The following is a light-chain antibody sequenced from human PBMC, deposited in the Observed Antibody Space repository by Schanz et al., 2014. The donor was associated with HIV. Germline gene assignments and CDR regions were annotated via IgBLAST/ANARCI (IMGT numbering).Light chain of an antibody. CDR1: SSDVGAYNY. CDR3: CSYAGTSTVVV. CDR2: DVS. Sequence: QSALTQPASVSASPGQSITISCAGTSSDVGAYNYVYWFQQHPGKAPKLIIYDVSNRPSGVSNRFSGSKSGNTASLTFSGLQAEDEADYYCCSYAGTSTVVVLGGGTKLTVL. V-gene: IGLV2-14*03. J-gene: IGLJ2*01.